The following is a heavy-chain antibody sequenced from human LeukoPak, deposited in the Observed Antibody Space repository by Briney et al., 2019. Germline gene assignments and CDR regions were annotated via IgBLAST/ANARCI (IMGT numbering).Heavy chain of an antibody. CDR3: ARDSPSNYCSGGSCGYYYMDV. V-gene: IGHV3-48*03. Sequence: GGSLRLSCEDSGFTFRSYEMNWVRQAPGKGLEWIAYLSSSGSAFSYADSVKGRFTISRDNAKNSLYLQMNSLRAEDTAVYYCARDSPSNYCSGGSCGYYYMDVWGKGTTVTVSS. CDR1: GFTFRSYE. J-gene: IGHJ6*03. D-gene: IGHD2-15*01. CDR2: LSSSGSAF.